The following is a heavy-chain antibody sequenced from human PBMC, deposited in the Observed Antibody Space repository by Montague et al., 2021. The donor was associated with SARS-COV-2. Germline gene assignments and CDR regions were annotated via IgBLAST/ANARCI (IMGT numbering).Heavy chain of an antibody. V-gene: IGHV4-34*01. D-gene: IGHD3-10*01. Sequence: SETLSLTCAVYGGSFSGYFWCWCRQPPGRGLEWSGEINHGGTGDYNPSLKSRLILSVDTSKAQLSLILTSVTAADTAAYYCARERGRGVDYFDPWGQGTLVTVSS. CDR3: ARERGRGVDYFDP. CDR1: GGSFSGYF. J-gene: IGHJ4*03. CDR2: INHGGTG.